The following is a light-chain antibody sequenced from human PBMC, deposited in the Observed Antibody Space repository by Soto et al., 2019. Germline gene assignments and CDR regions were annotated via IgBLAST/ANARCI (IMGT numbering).Light chain of an antibody. V-gene: IGLV1-40*01. CDR3: QSYDSSLSGYVV. CDR2: GNS. Sequence: HYVLTQPPSVSGAPGQRVTISCTGSSSNIGAGYDVHWYQQLPGTAPKLLIYGNSNRPSGVPDRFSGSKSGTSASLAITGLQAEDEADYYCQSYDSSLSGYVVFGGGTRVTVL. J-gene: IGLJ2*01. CDR1: SSNIGAGYD.